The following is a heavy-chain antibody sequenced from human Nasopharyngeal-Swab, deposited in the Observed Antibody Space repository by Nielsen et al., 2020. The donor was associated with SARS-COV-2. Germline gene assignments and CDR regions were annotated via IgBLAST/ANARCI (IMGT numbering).Heavy chain of an antibody. CDR2: IYSGGST. V-gene: IGHV3-53*01. Sequence: GESLKISCAASVVTVSSNYMSWVRQAPGKGLEWVSVIYSGGSTYYADSVKGRFTISRDNSKNTLYLQMNSLRAEDTAVYYCARLRAFDIWGQGTMVTVSS. CDR1: VVTVSSNY. CDR3: ARLRAFDI. J-gene: IGHJ3*02.